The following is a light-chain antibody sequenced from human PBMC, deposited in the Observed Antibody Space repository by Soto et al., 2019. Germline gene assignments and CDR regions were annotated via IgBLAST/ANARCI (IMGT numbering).Light chain of an antibody. J-gene: IGKJ4*01. Sequence: IVVTQSPASLSLSPGERATLSCRASQSAGTSLAWYQHKPGQAPRLLIYDASSRAAGVPVRFSGSGSGTDFTLTISSLEPEDFAVYYCQLPLTFGGGTKVEIE. CDR1: QSAGTS. V-gene: IGKV3-11*01. CDR2: DAS. CDR3: QLPLT.